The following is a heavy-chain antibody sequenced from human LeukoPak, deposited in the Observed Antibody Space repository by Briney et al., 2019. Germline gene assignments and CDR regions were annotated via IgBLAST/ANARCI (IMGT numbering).Heavy chain of an antibody. CDR1: GGSFSGYY. V-gene: IGHV4-34*01. J-gene: IGHJ4*02. CDR2: INHSGST. D-gene: IGHD3-22*01. CDR3: ARDYYDRSGYYCGLDY. Sequence: SETLSLTCAVYGGSFSGYYWSWIHQPPGKGLECIGEINHSGSTNYNPSLKSRVTISVDTSKNQFSLKLSSVTAADTAVYYCARDYYDRSGYYCGLDYWGQGTLVTVSS.